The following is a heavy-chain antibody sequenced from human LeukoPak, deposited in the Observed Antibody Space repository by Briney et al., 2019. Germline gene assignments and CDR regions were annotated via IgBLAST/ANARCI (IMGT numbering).Heavy chain of an antibody. CDR3: ARRGLTYSSSSNYGMDV. V-gene: IGHV1-3*01. CDR1: GYTFTSYA. CDR2: INAGNGNT. D-gene: IGHD6-6*01. Sequence: GASVKVSCKASGYTFTSYAMHWVRQAPGQRLEWMGWINAGNGNTKYSQKFQGRVTITRDTSASTTYMELSSLRSEDTAVYYCARRGLTYSSSSNYGMDVWGQGTTVTVSS. J-gene: IGHJ6*02.